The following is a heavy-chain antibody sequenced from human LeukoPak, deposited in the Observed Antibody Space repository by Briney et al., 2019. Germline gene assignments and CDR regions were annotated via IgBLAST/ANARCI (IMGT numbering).Heavy chain of an antibody. Sequence: SQTLSLTCALSGDSVSSNNAAWNWIRQSPSRGLEWLGRTYYRSKWYNDHAVSVKGRITLNPDTSKNQFSLQLNSVTPEDTAVYYCARTGGMAGHYGVDVWGQGTTVTVSS. J-gene: IGHJ6*02. CDR1: GDSVSSNNAA. CDR3: ARTGGMAGHYGVDV. CDR2: TYYRSKWYN. V-gene: IGHV6-1*01. D-gene: IGHD6-13*01.